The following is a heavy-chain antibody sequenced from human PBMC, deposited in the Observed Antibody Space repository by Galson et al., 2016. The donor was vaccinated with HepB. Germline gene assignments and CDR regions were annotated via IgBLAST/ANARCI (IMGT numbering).Heavy chain of an antibody. Sequence: SLRLSCAASGFTFRDYYMSWIRQAPRKGLEWVSYISSSANNIKYAHSVEGRFTVSRDNAYNSLSLQMDNLRADDTAVYYCARQESGSYRFDYWGQGTLVTVSS. CDR2: ISSSANNI. D-gene: IGHD1-26*01. V-gene: IGHV3-11*01. CDR3: ARQESGSYRFDY. CDR1: GFTFRDYY. J-gene: IGHJ4*02.